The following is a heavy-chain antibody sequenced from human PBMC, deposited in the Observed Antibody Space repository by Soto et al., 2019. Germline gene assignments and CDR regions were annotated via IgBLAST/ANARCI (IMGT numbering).Heavy chain of an antibody. CDR3: ASAPGVYGDYVDY. D-gene: IGHD4-17*01. J-gene: IGHJ4*02. CDR1: GFTFSSYG. V-gene: IGHV3-33*01. CDR2: IWYDGSNK. Sequence: QVQLVESGGGVVQPGRSLRLSCAASGFTFSSYGMHWVRQAPGKGLEWVAVIWYDGSNKYYADSVKGRFTISRDNSKNTLYLQMNSLRAEYTAVYYCASAPGVYGDYVDYWGQGTLVTVSS.